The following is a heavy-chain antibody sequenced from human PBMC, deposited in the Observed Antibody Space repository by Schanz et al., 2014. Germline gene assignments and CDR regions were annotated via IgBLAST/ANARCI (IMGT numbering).Heavy chain of an antibody. CDR1: GFAFSSYG. D-gene: IGHD3-9*01. CDR3: AKAADWPVTRFDP. Sequence: EVQLLESGGGLVQPGGSLRLSCLASGFAFSSYGMNWLRQAPGKGLEWVSALSEGGGGTHYADSVRGRFTISSDSSKNTLYLQMSRLRADDTAVYYCAKAADWPVTRFDPWGQGTLVTVSS. CDR2: LSEGGGGT. J-gene: IGHJ5*02. V-gene: IGHV3-23*01.